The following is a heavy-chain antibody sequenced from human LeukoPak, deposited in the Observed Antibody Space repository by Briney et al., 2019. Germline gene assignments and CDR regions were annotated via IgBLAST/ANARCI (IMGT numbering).Heavy chain of an antibody. D-gene: IGHD1-26*01. J-gene: IGHJ3*01. V-gene: IGHV5-51*01. CDR2: IYPGDSSP. Sequence: PGESLKISCKVSGYSFTSYCNGWVRQMPGKGLEWMGIIYPGDSSPTYSPSFQGQVTISVDKSINTAYLQWSSLQASDTAMYYCGMSGDRVPLQDDVFDVWGQGTMVTVST. CDR1: GYSFTSYC. CDR3: GMSGDRVPLQDDVFDV.